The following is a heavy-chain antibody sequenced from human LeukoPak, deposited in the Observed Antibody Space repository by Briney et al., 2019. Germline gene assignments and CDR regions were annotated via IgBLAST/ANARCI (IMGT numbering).Heavy chain of an antibody. CDR3: ASLIVVVPAAMRSDAFDI. CDR1: GFTFSNYW. J-gene: IGHJ3*02. Sequence: GGSLRLSCAASGFTFSNYWMSWVRQAPGKGLEWVANINQDGSEKYYVDSVKGRFTISRDNAKNSLYLQMNSLRAEDTAVYYCASLIVVVPAAMRSDAFDIWGQGTMVTVSS. V-gene: IGHV3-7*01. D-gene: IGHD2-2*01. CDR2: INQDGSEK.